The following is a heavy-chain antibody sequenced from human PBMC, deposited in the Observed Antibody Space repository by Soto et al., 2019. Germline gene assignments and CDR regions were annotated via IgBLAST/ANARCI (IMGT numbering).Heavy chain of an antibody. V-gene: IGHV4-61*01. CDR3: ARGGHCSGGSCYSNYYYYGMDV. D-gene: IGHD2-15*01. Sequence: SETLSLTCTVSGGSVSSGSYYWSWIRQPPGKGLEWIGYIYYSGSTNYNPSLKSRVTISVDTSKNQFSLKLSSVTAADTAVYYCARGGHCSGGSCYSNYYYYGMDVWGQGTTVTVSS. CDR2: IYYSGST. CDR1: GGSVSSGSYY. J-gene: IGHJ6*02.